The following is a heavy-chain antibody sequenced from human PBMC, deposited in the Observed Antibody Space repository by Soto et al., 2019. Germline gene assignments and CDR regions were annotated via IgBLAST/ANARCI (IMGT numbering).Heavy chain of an antibody. Sequence: ETLSLTCTVSGGSISSSSYYWGWIRQPPGKGLEWIGSIYYSGRTYYNPSLKSRVTISVDTSKNQFSLKLSSVTAADTALYYCASPGYSSSWSLEYWGQGTLVTV. V-gene: IGHV4-39*01. CDR3: ASPGYSSSWSLEY. CDR1: GGSISSSSYY. D-gene: IGHD6-13*01. J-gene: IGHJ4*02. CDR2: IYYSGRT.